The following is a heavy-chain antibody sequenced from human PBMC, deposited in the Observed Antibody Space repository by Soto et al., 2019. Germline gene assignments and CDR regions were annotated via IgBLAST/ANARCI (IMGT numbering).Heavy chain of an antibody. Sequence: QVQLLQSGAEMTKPGSSVKVSCKASGGTFSTYTIIWVRQAPGQGLEWMGRIIPMLDITNTAQNFQGRVTITADKSTSTAYLELSALRSDDTAIYFCTLGSWSAETFDIWGRGTLVTVSS. D-gene: IGHD6-13*01. CDR1: GGTFSTYT. CDR3: TLGSWSAETFDI. V-gene: IGHV1-69*02. CDR2: IIPMLDIT. J-gene: IGHJ3*02.